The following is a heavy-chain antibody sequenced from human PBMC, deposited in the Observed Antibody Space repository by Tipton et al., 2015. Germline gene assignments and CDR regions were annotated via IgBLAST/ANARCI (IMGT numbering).Heavy chain of an antibody. CDR2: ISYSGST. D-gene: IGHD2-2*03. J-gene: IGHJ3*02. V-gene: IGHV4-59*07. CDR3: ARQTYGYCTSSNCYDGAFDI. Sequence: TLSLTCTVSGGSISSYYWSWIRQPPGKGLEWMGYISYSGSTHYNPSLKSRVTISVDTSKNQFSLKLSSVTAADTAVYYCARQTYGYCTSSNCYDGAFDIWGQGTVVTVSP. CDR1: GGSISSYY.